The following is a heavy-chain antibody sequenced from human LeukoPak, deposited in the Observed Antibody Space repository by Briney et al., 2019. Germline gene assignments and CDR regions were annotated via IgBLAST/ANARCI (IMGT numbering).Heavy chain of an antibody. D-gene: IGHD3-10*01. CDR1: GYTFTTYG. Sequence: ASVKVSCKASGYTFTTYGISWMRQAPGQGLEWMGWISAYNGNTNYAQKLQGRVTMTTDTSTSTAYMELRSLRSDDTAVYYCAKSAESYYYGSGSCFDYWGQGTLVTVSS. V-gene: IGHV1-18*01. J-gene: IGHJ4*02. CDR3: AKSAESYYYGSGSCFDY. CDR2: ISAYNGNT.